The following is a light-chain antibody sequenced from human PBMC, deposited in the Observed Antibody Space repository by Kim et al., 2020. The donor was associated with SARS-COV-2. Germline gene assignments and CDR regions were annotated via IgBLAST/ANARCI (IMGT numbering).Light chain of an antibody. CDR1: QSISSY. CDR3: QQSYSTLAIT. J-gene: IGKJ5*01. CDR2: AAS. V-gene: IGKV1-39*01. Sequence: DIQMTQSPSSLSASVGDRVTITCRASQSISSYLNWYQQKPGKAPKILIYAASSLQSGVPSRFSGSGSGTDFTLTISSLQPEDFATYYCQQSYSTLAITFGQGTRLEIK.